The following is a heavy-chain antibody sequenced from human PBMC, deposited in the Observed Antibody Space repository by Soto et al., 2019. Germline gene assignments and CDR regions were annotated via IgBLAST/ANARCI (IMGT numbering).Heavy chain of an antibody. CDR1: GGSISSYY. CDR3: ARSMYSTSAQLYYGMDV. J-gene: IGHJ6*02. V-gene: IGHV4-59*08. CDR2: MYHSGIT. D-gene: IGHD6-6*01. Sequence: SETLSLTCTVSGGSISSYYWSWIRQPPGKGLEWIGSMYHSGITYYNLSLKSRVTISVDTSKNQLSLKLSSATAADTAVYYCARSMYSTSAQLYYGMDVWGQGTTVTVSS.